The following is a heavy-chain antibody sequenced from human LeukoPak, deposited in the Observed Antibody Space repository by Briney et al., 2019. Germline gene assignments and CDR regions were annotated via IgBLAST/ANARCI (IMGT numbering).Heavy chain of an antibody. CDR2: ISESGSTI. CDR3: AREGSSGSQPDDAFDM. Sequence: GGCLRLSCAASGFTFSSYEMNWVRQAPGKGLEWVSYISESGSTIYYADSVKGRFTISRDNAKNSLYLQMNSVRAEDTALYYCAREGSSGSQPDDAFDMWGQGKMVTVSS. CDR1: GFTFSSYE. J-gene: IGHJ3*02. D-gene: IGHD6-19*01. V-gene: IGHV3-48*03.